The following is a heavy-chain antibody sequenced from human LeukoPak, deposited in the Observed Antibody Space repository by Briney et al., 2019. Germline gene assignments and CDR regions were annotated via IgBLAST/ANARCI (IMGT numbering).Heavy chain of an antibody. V-gene: IGHV4-31*03. Sequence: SQTLSLTCTVSGGSISSGGYYWSWIRQHPGKDLEWIGYIYYSGSTYYNPSLKSRVTISVDTSKNQFSLKLSSVTAADTAVYYCARSGYSYVRRAFDIWGQGTMVTVSS. CDR3: ARSGYSYVRRAFDI. CDR1: GGSISSGGYY. CDR2: IYYSGST. D-gene: IGHD5-18*01. J-gene: IGHJ3*02.